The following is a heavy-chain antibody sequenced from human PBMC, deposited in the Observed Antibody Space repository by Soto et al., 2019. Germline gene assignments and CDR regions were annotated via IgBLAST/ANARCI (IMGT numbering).Heavy chain of an antibody. CDR1: GGSISSSNW. D-gene: IGHD6-19*01. V-gene: IGHV4-4*02. CDR2: IYHSGST. Sequence: SETLSLTCAVSGGSISSSNWWSWVRQPPGKGLEGIGEIYHSGSTNYNQSLKSRVTISVDKSQNQFSLKLSSVTAADTAVYYCARIAVAVYYFDYWGQGTLVTVSS. CDR3: ARIAVAVYYFDY. J-gene: IGHJ4*02.